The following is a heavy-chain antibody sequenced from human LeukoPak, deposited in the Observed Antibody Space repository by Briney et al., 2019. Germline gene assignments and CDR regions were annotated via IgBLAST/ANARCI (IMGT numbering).Heavy chain of an antibody. J-gene: IGHJ4*02. CDR3: VREEQDRNRYYFDY. D-gene: IGHD1-14*01. Sequence: GGSLRLSCAASGFTFSSYWMHWVRHVPGKGLVWVSRINTDGSSTSYADSVKGRFTISRDNAKNTLYLQMNSLRAEDTAVYYCVREEQDRNRYYFDYWGQGTLVTVSS. CDR2: INTDGSST. V-gene: IGHV3-74*01. CDR1: GFTFSSYW.